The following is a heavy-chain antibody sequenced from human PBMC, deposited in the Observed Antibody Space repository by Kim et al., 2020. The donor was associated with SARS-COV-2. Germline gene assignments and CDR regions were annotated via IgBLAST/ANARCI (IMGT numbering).Heavy chain of an antibody. Sequence: SQKFQGRVTITGDTSASTAYMELSSLRSEDTAVYYCARDWVLTVTYGFGYWGQGTLVTVSS. V-gene: IGHV1-3*01. J-gene: IGHJ4*02. D-gene: IGHD4-17*01. CDR3: ARDWVLTVTYGFGY.